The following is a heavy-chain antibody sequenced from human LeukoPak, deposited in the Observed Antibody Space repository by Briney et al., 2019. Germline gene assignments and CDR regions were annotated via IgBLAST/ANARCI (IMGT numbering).Heavy chain of an antibody. CDR3: ASLYSSGWF. V-gene: IGHV5-51*01. Sequence: GESLKISCKASGFSFTNYWIGWVRQMPGKGLEWMGIIYPGDSDSRYSPSFQGQVTISADRSISTTYLQWSSLKASDTAMYYCASLYSSGWFWGQGTLVTVSS. D-gene: IGHD6-19*01. J-gene: IGHJ4*02. CDR2: IYPGDSDS. CDR1: GFSFTNYW.